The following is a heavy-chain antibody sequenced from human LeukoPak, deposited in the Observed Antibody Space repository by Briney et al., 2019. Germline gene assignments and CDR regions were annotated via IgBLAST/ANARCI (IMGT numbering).Heavy chain of an antibody. CDR3: ARSSSGWYYFDY. D-gene: IGHD6-19*01. CDR1: GYTFTGYY. CDR2: INPNSDDT. Sequence: APVKVSCKASGYTFTGYYMHWVRQAPGQGLEWMGWINPNSDDTKFAQKFQGRVTMTRDTSISTAYMELSRLRSDDTAVYYCARSSSGWYYFDYWGQGTLVTVSS. V-gene: IGHV1-2*02. J-gene: IGHJ4*02.